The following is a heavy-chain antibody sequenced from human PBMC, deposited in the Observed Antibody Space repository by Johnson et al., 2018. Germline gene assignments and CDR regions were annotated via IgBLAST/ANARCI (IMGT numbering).Heavy chain of an antibody. D-gene: IGHD6-13*01. Sequence: VQLVQSGGGLVNPGESFSLSCAASGFTFHRAWMNWIRQTPGKGLEWVGRIKINAAGGTTDYAAPVKGRFIISSDDSKNTLYLQMDSLKAEDSAVYYCATVGRVAGGTGCQHWGQGSMVTVSS. CDR1: GFTFHRAW. CDR2: IKINAAGGTT. CDR3: ATVGRVAGGTGCQH. J-gene: IGHJ1*01. V-gene: IGHV3-15*07.